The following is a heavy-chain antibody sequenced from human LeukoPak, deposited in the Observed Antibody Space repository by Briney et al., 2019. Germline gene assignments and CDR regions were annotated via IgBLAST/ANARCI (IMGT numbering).Heavy chain of an antibody. CDR2: INSDGSST. D-gene: IGHD1-26*01. Sequence: GGSLRLSCAASGFTFSSYWMHWVRQAPGKGLVWVSRINSDGSSTSYADSVKGRFTISRDNAKNTLYLQMNSLRAEDSAVYYCARDIGASWFDLWGQGTLVTVSS. J-gene: IGHJ5*02. V-gene: IGHV3-74*01. CDR1: GFTFSSYW. CDR3: ARDIGASWFDL.